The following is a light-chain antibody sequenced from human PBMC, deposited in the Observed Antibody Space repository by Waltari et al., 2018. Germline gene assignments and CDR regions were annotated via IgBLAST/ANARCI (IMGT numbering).Light chain of an antibody. CDR1: SSDVGGYNY. CDR3: CSYAGSYSWV. J-gene: IGLJ3*02. V-gene: IGLV2-11*01. Sequence: QSALTQPRSVSGSPGQSVTISCTGTSSDVGGYNYVSWYQQHPGKAPKLMIYDVTKRPSGVTDRFSGSKSGNTASLTISGLQAEDEGDYYCCSYAGSYSWVFGGVTKLTVL. CDR2: DVT.